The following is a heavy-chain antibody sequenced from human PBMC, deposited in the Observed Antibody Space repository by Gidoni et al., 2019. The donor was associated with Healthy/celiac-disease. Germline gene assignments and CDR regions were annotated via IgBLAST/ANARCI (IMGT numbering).Heavy chain of an antibody. CDR1: GFTFDDYA. D-gene: IGHD4-17*01. Sequence: EVPLVESGVGLVKPGRSLRHSCAASGFTFDDYAMHWVRQAPGKGLEWVSGISWNSGSIGYADSVKGRFTISRDNAKNSLYLPMTSLRAEDTALYYCAKELYGDYDEGLDYWGQGTLVTVSS. CDR2: ISWNSGSI. J-gene: IGHJ4*02. CDR3: AKELYGDYDEGLDY. V-gene: IGHV3-9*01.